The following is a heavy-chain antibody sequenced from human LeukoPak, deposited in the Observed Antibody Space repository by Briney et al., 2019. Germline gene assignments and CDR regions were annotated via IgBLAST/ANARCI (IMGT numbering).Heavy chain of an antibody. CDR1: GGTFSRYA. D-gene: IGHD2-15*01. CDR3: ARDNGYCSGGSCYLLDY. Sequence: ASVKVSCKASGGTFSRYAISWVRQAPGQGLEWMGGIIPIFGTANYAQKFQGRVTSTTDESTSTAYMELSSLRSEDTAVYYCARDNGYCSGGSCYLLDYWGQGTLVTVSS. J-gene: IGHJ4*02. V-gene: IGHV1-69*05. CDR2: IIPIFGTA.